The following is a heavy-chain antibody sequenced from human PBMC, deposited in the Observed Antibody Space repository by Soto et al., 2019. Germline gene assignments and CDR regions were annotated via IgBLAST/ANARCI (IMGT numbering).Heavy chain of an antibody. J-gene: IGHJ5*02. Sequence: ASVKVSCKASGYTLSGYYIHWVRQAPGQGLEWMGWVNPNMGGSKYVEKFQGRVTMTRDTSISTAYMDLRRLTYDDTAVYYCARMRTDTSSWFNGWFDLWGQGTLVTVSS. CDR1: GYTLSGYY. V-gene: IGHV1-2*02. CDR2: VNPNMGGS. D-gene: IGHD2-8*01. CDR3: ARMRTDTSSWFNGWFDL.